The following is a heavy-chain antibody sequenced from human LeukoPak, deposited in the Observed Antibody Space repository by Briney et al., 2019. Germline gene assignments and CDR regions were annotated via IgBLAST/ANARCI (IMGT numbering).Heavy chain of an antibody. CDR3: ARMYYYDSSGYYGDYYYYYGMDV. CDR2: INAGNGNT. V-gene: IGHV1-3*01. CDR1: GYTFTSYA. D-gene: IGHD3-22*01. J-gene: IGHJ6*02. Sequence: GASVKVSCKASGYTFTSYAMHWVRQAPGQRLEWMGWINAGNGNTKYSQKFQGRVTITRDTSASTAYMELSSLRSEDTAVYYCARMYYYDSSGYYGDYYYYYGMDVWGQGTTVTVSS.